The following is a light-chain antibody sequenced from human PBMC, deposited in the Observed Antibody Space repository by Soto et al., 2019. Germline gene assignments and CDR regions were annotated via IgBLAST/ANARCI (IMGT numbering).Light chain of an antibody. CDR2: DVT. J-gene: IGLJ2*01. V-gene: IGLV2-14*01. CDR3: CSYTSSSPL. CDR1: SGDVGGYNY. Sequence: QSVLTQPASVSGSPGQSIAISCTGTSGDVGGYNYVSWYQQHPGKAPKLMIYDVTTRPSGVSDRFSGSKSGNTASLTISGLQAEDEADYYCCSYTSSSPLFGGGTKVTVL.